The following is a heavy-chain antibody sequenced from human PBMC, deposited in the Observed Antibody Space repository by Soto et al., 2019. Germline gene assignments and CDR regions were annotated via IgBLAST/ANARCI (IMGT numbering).Heavy chain of an antibody. Sequence: SETLSLTCTVSGGSISSYYWSWIRQPPGKGLEWIGYIYYSGSTNYNPSLKSRVTISVDTSKNQFSLKLSSVTAADTAVYYCARESYYFDYWGQGTLVTVSS. J-gene: IGHJ4*02. CDR1: GGSISSYY. CDR3: ARESYYFDY. V-gene: IGHV4-59*01. D-gene: IGHD3-10*01. CDR2: IYYSGST.